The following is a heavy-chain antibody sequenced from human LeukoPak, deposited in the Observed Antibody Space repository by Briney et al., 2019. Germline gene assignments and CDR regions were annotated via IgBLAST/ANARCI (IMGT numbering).Heavy chain of an antibody. J-gene: IGHJ6*03. Sequence: ASVTVSCMAAGYTFTGYYMHWVRQAAGQGREWMGWINPNSGGTNYAQKFQGRVTMTRDTSTSTAYMELSRLSSDDTAVYYCARDPLLGYCSSTSCLEYYMDVWGKGTTVTVSS. CDR3: ARDPLLGYCSSTSCLEYYMDV. D-gene: IGHD2-2*01. CDR2: INPNSGGT. CDR1: GYTFTGYY. V-gene: IGHV1-2*02.